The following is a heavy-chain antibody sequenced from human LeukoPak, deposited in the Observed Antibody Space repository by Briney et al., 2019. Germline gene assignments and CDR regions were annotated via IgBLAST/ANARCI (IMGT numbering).Heavy chain of an antibody. D-gene: IGHD2-15*01. CDR1: GYTFTSYG. CDR2: ISAYNGNT. V-gene: IGHV1-18*01. CDR3: ARVDPIVVVVAATPSYYYYMDV. J-gene: IGHJ6*03. Sequence: GASVKVSCKASGYTFTSYGSSWVRQASGQGLEWIGWISAYNGNTNYAQKLQGRVTMPTDTSTSTAYMELRSLRSDDTAVYYCARVDPIVVVVAATPSYYYYMDVWGKGTTVTVSS.